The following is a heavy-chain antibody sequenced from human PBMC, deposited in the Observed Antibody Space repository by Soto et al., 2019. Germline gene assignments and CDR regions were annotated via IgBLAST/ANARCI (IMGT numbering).Heavy chain of an antibody. CDR2: ISAYNGNT. Sequence: ASVKVSCKASGYTLTSYCISWGRQAPGQGLEWMGWISAYNGNTNYAQKLQGRVTMTTDTSTSTAYMELRSLRSDDTAVYYCARDLNDFWSGYGMDVWGQGTTVTVSS. V-gene: IGHV1-18*01. J-gene: IGHJ6*02. CDR1: GYTLTSYC. CDR3: ARDLNDFWSGYGMDV. D-gene: IGHD3-3*01.